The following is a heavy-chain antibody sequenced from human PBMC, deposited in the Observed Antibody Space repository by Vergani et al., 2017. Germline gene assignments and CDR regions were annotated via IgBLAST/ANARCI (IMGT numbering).Heavy chain of an antibody. CDR2: MHTTGTT. CDR1: GGSISSGSYY. V-gene: IGHV4-61*02. J-gene: IGHJ4*02. Sequence: QLQLQESGPGLVKPSETLSLTCSVSGGSISSGSYYWSWIRQPAGKGLEWIGRMHTTGTTNYNPSLKSRATISVDTSKNQFSLNLSSVTAADTAVYYCAREATRSWDWGQGTQVTVSS. CDR3: AREATRSWD. D-gene: IGHD1-26*01.